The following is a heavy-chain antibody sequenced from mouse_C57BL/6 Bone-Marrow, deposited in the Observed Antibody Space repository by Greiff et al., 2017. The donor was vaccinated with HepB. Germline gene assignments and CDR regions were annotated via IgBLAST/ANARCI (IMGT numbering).Heavy chain of an antibody. CDR2: INPSNGGT. J-gene: IGHJ4*01. Sequence: QVQLQQSGTELVKPGASVKLSCKASGYTFTSYWMHWVKQRPGQGLEWIVNINPSNGGTNYNEKFKSKATLTVDKSSSTAYMQLSSLTSEDSAVYYCARGFTTVVANAMDYWGQGTSVTVSS. V-gene: IGHV1-53*01. D-gene: IGHD1-1*01. CDR3: ARGFTTVVANAMDY. CDR1: GYTFTSYW.